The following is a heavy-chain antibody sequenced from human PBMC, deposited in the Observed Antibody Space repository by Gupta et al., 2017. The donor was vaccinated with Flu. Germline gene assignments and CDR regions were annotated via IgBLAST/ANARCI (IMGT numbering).Heavy chain of an antibody. Sequence: EVQLVESGGGLVQPGGSLRLSCAASGFTFSSYEMNWVRQAPGKGLEWVSYISSSGSTIYYADSVKGRFTISRDNAKNSLYLQMNSLRAEDTAVYYCARDGSGDSSGWRTFDYWGQGTLVTVSS. CDR2: ISSSGSTI. CDR3: ARDGSGDSSGWRTFDY. J-gene: IGHJ4*02. D-gene: IGHD6-19*01. CDR1: GFTFSSYE. V-gene: IGHV3-48*03.